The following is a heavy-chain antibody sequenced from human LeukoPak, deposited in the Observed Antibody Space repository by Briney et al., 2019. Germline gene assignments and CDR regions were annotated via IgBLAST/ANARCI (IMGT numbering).Heavy chain of an antibody. J-gene: IGHJ5*02. Sequence: ASVKVSCKASGYTFTSYYMHWVRQAPGQGLEWMGIINPSGGSTSYGQKFQGRVTMTRDTSTSTAYMELSSLRSEDTAVYYCARDNQLDQGEANWFDPWGQGTLVTVSS. CDR1: GYTFTSYY. D-gene: IGHD1/OR15-1a*01. V-gene: IGHV1-46*01. CDR3: ARDNQLDQGEANWFDP. CDR2: INPSGGST.